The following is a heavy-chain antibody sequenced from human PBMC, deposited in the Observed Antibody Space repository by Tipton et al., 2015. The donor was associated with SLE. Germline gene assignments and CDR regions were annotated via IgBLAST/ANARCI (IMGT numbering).Heavy chain of an antibody. CDR2: INHSGST. V-gene: IGHV4-34*01. Sequence: TLSLTCAVYGGSFSGYYWSWIRQPPGKGLEWIGEINHSGSTNYNPSLKSRVTISVDTSKNQFSLKLSSVTAADTAVYYCARDHGGYVGYWGQGTLATVSS. J-gene: IGHJ4*02. CDR3: ARDHGGYVGY. CDR1: GGSFSGYY. D-gene: IGHD5-12*01.